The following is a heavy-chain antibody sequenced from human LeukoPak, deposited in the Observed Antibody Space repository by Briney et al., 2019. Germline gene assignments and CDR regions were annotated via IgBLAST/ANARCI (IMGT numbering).Heavy chain of an antibody. Sequence: SETLSLTCTVSSGSISSTTYYWAWIRQPPGKGLEWVGSIYYNGDTYYNPSLKSRVIISADTSKNQFSPKLTSVTAADTAAYYCARGPNTAGNYRAFDLWGQGTKVTVSS. CDR3: ARGPNTAGNYRAFDL. J-gene: IGHJ3*01. D-gene: IGHD4-11*01. CDR2: IYYNGDT. CDR1: SGSISSTTYY. V-gene: IGHV4-39*07.